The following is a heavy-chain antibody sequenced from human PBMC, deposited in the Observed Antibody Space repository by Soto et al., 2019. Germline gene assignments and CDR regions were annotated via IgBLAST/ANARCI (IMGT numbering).Heavy chain of an antibody. J-gene: IGHJ4*02. D-gene: IGHD3-22*01. Sequence: QVQLQQWGAGLLKPSETLSLTCAVYGGSFSGYYWSWIRQPPGKGLERIGEINHSGSTNYNPSLKSRVTISVDTSKNQFSLKLSSVTAADTAVYYCARVAVGVVITTIDYWGQGTLVTVSS. CDR1: GGSFSGYY. CDR2: INHSGST. CDR3: ARVAVGVVITTIDY. V-gene: IGHV4-34*01.